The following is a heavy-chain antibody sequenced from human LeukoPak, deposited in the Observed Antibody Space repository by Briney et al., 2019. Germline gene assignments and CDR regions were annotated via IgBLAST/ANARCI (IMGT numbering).Heavy chain of an antibody. CDR2: ISGSGGST. J-gene: IGHJ2*01. D-gene: IGHD5-12*01. CDR1: GFTFSSYA. V-gene: IGHV3-23*01. CDR3: AKSGYSGYDPAYWYFDL. Sequence: GGSLRLSCAASGFTFSSYAMSWVRQAPGKGLEWVSAISGSGGSTYYADSVKGRFTISRDNSKNTLYLQMNSLRAEDTAVYYCAKSGYSGYDPAYWYFDLWGRGTLVTVSS.